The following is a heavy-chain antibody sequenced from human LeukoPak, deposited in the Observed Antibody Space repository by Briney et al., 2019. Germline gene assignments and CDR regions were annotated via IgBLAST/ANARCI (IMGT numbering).Heavy chain of an antibody. V-gene: IGHV1-8*02. CDR1: GYTFTSYG. J-gene: IGHJ6*02. Sequence: ASVKVSCKASGYTFTSYGISWVRQATGQGLEWMGWMNPNSGNTGYAQKFQGGVTMTRNTSISTAYMELSSLRSEDTAVYYCARPGYYYGMDVWGQGTTVTVSS. CDR3: ARPGYYYGMDV. CDR2: MNPNSGNT.